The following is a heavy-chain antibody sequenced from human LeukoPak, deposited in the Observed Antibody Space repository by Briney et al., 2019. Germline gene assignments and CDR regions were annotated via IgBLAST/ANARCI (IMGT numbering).Heavy chain of an antibody. Sequence: GGSLRLSCATSGFTSHSYAMSWVRQAPGKGLEWVSAINGGGDVTYYADSVQGRFFFSRHNAKNTLYLQLNSLRAEDTAVYYCARNYYDSSGYSPFFDYWGQGTLVTVSS. CDR2: INGGGDVT. V-gene: IGHV3-23*01. D-gene: IGHD3-22*01. CDR1: GFTSHSYA. CDR3: ARNYYDSSGYSPFFDY. J-gene: IGHJ4*02.